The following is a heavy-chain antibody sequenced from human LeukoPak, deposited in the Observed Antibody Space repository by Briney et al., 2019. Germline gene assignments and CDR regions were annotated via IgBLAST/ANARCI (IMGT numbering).Heavy chain of an antibody. V-gene: IGHV4-38-2*02. J-gene: IGHJ5*02. D-gene: IGHD3-3*01. CDR1: GHSISSAYY. Sequence: SETLSLTCTVSGHSISSAYYWGWIRQSPGKGLVGIGSIHHSGTTYYNVSLKSRLTISIDTSKNQFSLKMTSVTAADTAIYYCARVAQAGISGVVLAPNWFDPWGQGTLVTVSS. CDR2: IHHSGTT. CDR3: ARVAQAGISGVVLAPNWFDP.